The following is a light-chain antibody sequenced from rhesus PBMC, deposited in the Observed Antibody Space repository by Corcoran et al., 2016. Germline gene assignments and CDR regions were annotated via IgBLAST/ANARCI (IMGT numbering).Light chain of an antibody. Sequence: DIQTTQSPSSLSASVGDRVTITCQASQGISNWLTWYQQKPGKAPKLLIYGASSLQSGVPSRFGGSGSGTDFTLTISSLQPEHFATYYCQRNNSHPFAFGPGTHLAVK. CDR2: GAS. CDR1: QGISNW. CDR3: QRNNSHPFA. J-gene: IGKJ3*01. V-gene: IGKV1-33*02.